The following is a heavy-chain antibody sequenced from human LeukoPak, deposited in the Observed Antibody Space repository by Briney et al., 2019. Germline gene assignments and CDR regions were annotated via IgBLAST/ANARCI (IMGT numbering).Heavy chain of an antibody. J-gene: IGHJ6*03. D-gene: IGHD6-13*01. CDR2: ISYDGSNK. CDR3: ARAAAGIYYYYMDV. CDR1: GFTFSSYA. Sequence: GGSLRLSCAASGFTFSSYAMHWVRQAPGKGLEWVAVISYDGSNKYYADSVKGRFTISRDNSKNTLYLQMNSLRAEDTAVYYCARAAAGIYYYYMDVWGKGTTVTVSS. V-gene: IGHV3-30*04.